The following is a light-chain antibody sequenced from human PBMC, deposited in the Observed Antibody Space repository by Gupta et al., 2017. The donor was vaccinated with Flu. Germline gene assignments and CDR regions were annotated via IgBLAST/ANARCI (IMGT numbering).Light chain of an antibody. Sequence: DIQLTQSPSFLSASVGDSVTFTCRASQGISSYLAWYQQKPGKAPKLLIDAASTLQSGVPSRFSGSGSGTEFTLTISSLQPEDFATYYCQQVNSYPGTFGQGTKVDIK. J-gene: IGKJ1*01. V-gene: IGKV1-9*01. CDR2: AAS. CDR1: QGISSY. CDR3: QQVNSYPGT.